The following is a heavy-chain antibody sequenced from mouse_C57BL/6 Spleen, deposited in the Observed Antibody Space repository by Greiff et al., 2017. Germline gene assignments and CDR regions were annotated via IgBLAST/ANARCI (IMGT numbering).Heavy chain of an antibody. CDR1: GYSITSGYY. Sequence: EVHLVESGPGLVKPSQSLSLTCSVTGYSITSGYYWNWIRQFPGNKLEWMGYISYDGSNNYNPSLKNRISITRDTSKNQFFLKLNSVTTEDTATYYCARGQIYDGYLFAYWGQGTLVTVSA. V-gene: IGHV3-6*01. CDR3: ARGQIYDGYLFAY. J-gene: IGHJ3*01. D-gene: IGHD2-3*01. CDR2: ISYDGSN.